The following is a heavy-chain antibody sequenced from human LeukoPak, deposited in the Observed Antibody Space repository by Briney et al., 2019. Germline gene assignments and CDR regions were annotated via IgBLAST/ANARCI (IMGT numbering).Heavy chain of an antibody. J-gene: IGHJ4*02. V-gene: IGHV3-20*04. Sequence: GGSLRLSCAASGFTFADYGMSWVRQAPGKGLEWVCGINWNGNTRVYADSMKGRFTISRDNAKKSLYLQMNSLRAEDTAVYYCASAAGWESAYWGQGTLVTVSS. CDR2: INWNGNTR. CDR1: GFTFADYG. D-gene: IGHD1-26*01. CDR3: ASAAGWESAY.